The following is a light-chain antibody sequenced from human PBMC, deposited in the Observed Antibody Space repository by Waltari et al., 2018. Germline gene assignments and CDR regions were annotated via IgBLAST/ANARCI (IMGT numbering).Light chain of an antibody. CDR3: CSYAGTYINYV. CDR1: SSYVGDYDF. J-gene: IGLJ1*01. Sequence: QSALTQPRSVSGSPGQSVTISCTGTSSYVGDYDFVSWYQHHPDKAPKLIIYDVNKRPAGVPDRFSGSKSDNTASLTISGLQAEDEADYYCCSYAGTYINYVFGSGTTVTVL. V-gene: IGLV2-11*01. CDR2: DVN.